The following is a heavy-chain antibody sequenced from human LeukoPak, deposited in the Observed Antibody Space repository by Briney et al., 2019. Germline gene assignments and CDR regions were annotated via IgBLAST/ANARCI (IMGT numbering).Heavy chain of an antibody. CDR2: ISSSSSYI. Sequence: PGGSLRLSCAASGFTFSNYAMNWVRQAPGKGLEWVSSISSSSSYIYYADSVKGRFTISRDNAKNSLYLKMNSLRAEDTAVYYCARDDIVVVPAAPDQIYYYYGMDVWGKGTTVTVSS. V-gene: IGHV3-21*01. D-gene: IGHD2-2*01. CDR3: ARDDIVVVPAAPDQIYYYYGMDV. CDR1: GFTFSNYA. J-gene: IGHJ6*04.